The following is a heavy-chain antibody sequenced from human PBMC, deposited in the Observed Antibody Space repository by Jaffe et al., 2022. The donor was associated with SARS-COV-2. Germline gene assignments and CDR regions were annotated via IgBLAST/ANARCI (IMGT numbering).Heavy chain of an antibody. CDR1: GFTFSSYS. D-gene: IGHD5-12*01. J-gene: IGHJ6*03. CDR3: ARDTGAYSGYDYYYYYYMDV. Sequence: EVQLVESGGGLVKPGGSLRLSCAASGFTFSSYSMNWVRQAPGKGLEWVSSISSSSSYIYYADSVKGRFTISRDNAKNSLYLQMNSLRAEDTAVYYCARDTGAYSGYDYYYYYYMDVWGKGTTVTVSS. CDR2: ISSSSSYI. V-gene: IGHV3-21*01.